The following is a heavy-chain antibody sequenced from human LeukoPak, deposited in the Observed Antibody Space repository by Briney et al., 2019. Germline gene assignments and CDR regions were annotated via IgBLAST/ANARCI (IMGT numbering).Heavy chain of an antibody. J-gene: IGHJ5*02. Sequence: SETLSLTCTDSGGSISSYYWSWIRQPPGKGLEWIGYIYYSGSTNYNPSLKSRVTISVDTSKNQFSLKLSSVTAADTAVYYCARAENNWFDPWGQGTLVTVSS. V-gene: IGHV4-59*01. CDR3: ARAENNWFDP. CDR1: GGSISSYY. CDR2: IYYSGST.